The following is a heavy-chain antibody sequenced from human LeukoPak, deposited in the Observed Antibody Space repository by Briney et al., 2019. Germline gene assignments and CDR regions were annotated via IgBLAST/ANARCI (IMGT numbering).Heavy chain of an antibody. J-gene: IGHJ1*01. V-gene: IGHV1-18*01. CDR2: ISAYNGNT. Sequence: ASVKVSCKASGYTFTSYGISWVRQATGQGLEWMGWISAYNGNTNYAQKLQGRVTMTTDTSTSTAYMELRSLRSDDTAVYYCARDIGSSSWYPEYFQHWGQGTLVTVSS. CDR3: ARDIGSSSWYPEYFQH. CDR1: GYTFTSYG. D-gene: IGHD6-13*01.